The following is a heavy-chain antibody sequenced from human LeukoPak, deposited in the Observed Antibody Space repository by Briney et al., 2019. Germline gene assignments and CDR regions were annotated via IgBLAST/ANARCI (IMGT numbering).Heavy chain of an antibody. J-gene: IGHJ6*02. CDR3: ARRVWFGELLTDYYYGMDV. CDR2: IYYSGST. D-gene: IGHD3-10*01. V-gene: IGHV4-39*01. Sequence: SETLSLTCTVSGGSISSSSYYWGWLRQPPGKGLEWIGSIYYSGSTYYNPSLKSRVTISVDTSKNQFSLKLSSVTAADTAVYYCARRVWFGELLTDYYYGMDVWGQGTTVTVSS. CDR1: GGSISSSSYY.